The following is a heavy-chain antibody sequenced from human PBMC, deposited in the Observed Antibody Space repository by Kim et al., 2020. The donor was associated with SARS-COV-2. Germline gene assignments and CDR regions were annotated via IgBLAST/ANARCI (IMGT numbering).Heavy chain of an antibody. D-gene: IGHD5-12*01. CDR3: ARDLEYSGYDYGDAFDI. V-gene: IGHV1-3*01. Sequence: FQGRVTITRDTSASTAYMELSSLRSEDTAVYYCARDLEYSGYDYGDAFDIWGQGTMVTVSS. J-gene: IGHJ3*02.